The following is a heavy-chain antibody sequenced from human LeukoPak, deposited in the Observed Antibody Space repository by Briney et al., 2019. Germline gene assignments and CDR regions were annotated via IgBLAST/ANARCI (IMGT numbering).Heavy chain of an antibody. CDR1: RFTFSTYV. D-gene: IGHD6-13*01. V-gene: IGHV3-30*04. CDR2: ISEDGSKK. J-gene: IGHJ5*02. CDR3: ARERIATTGTGWFDP. Sequence: GRSLRLSCAASRFTFSTYVIHWVRQAPGKGLEWVAVISEDGSKKYYADSVKGRFTISRDNSKKTLYLQMNSLRTEDTAVYYCARERIATTGTGWFDPWGQGTLVTVSS.